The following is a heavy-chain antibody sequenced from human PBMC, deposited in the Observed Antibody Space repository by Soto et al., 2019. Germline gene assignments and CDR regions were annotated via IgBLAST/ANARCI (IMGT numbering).Heavy chain of an antibody. CDR1: GGSISSGGYY. J-gene: IGHJ3*02. D-gene: IGHD3-3*01. V-gene: IGHV4-31*03. Sequence: PSETLSLACTVSGGSISSGGYYWSWIRQHPGKGLEWIGYIYYSGSTYYNPSLKSRVTISVDTSKNQFSLKLSSVTAADTAVYYCARDGNDFWSGRHDAFAIWGQGTMVTVSS. CDR3: ARDGNDFWSGRHDAFAI. CDR2: IYYSGST.